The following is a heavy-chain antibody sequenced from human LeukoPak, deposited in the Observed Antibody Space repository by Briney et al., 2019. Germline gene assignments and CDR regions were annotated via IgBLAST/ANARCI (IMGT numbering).Heavy chain of an antibody. V-gene: IGHV1-69*13. D-gene: IGHD2-2*01. J-gene: IGHJ5*02. Sequence: GASVKVSCKASGGTFSSYAISWVRQGPGQGLEWMGGIIPIFGTANYAQTFQGRVTITADESTSTAYMELSSLRSEDTAVYYCARGVLYCSSTSCYRWFDPWGQGTLVTVSS. CDR3: ARGVLYCSSTSCYRWFDP. CDR2: IIPIFGTA. CDR1: GGTFSSYA.